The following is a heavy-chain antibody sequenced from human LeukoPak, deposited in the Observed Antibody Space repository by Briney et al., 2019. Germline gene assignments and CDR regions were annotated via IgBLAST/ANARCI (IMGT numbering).Heavy chain of an antibody. CDR3: AIGSGSYYGGYFQH. Sequence: ASVKVSCKASGYTFTSYGISWVRQAPGQGLEWMGWISAYNGNTNYAQKLHGRVAMTTDTSTSTAYMELRSLRSDDTAVYYCAIGSGSYYGGYFQHWGQGTLVTVSS. CDR1: GYTFTSYG. CDR2: ISAYNGNT. D-gene: IGHD1-26*01. J-gene: IGHJ1*01. V-gene: IGHV1-18*01.